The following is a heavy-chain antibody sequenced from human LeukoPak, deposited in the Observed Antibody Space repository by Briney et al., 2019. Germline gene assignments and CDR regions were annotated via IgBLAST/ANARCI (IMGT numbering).Heavy chain of an antibody. J-gene: IGHJ4*02. CDR3: AKDIVVPAARYSSSPGY. CDR2: ISGSGGST. Sequence: PGRSLRLSCAASGFTFDDYAMHWVRQAPGKGLEWVSAISGSGGSTYYADSVKGRFTISRDNSKNTLYLQMNSLRAEDTAVYYCAKDIVVPAARYSSSPGYWGQGTLVTVSS. CDR1: GFTFDDYA. V-gene: IGHV3-23*01. D-gene: IGHD2-2*01.